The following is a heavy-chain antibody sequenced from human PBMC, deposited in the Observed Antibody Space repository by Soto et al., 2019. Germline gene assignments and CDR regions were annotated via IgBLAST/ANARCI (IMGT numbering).Heavy chain of an antibody. V-gene: IGHV3-30-3*01. J-gene: IGHJ4*02. D-gene: IGHD2-8*01. CDR3: ARVKSHYTPAVKISYYYFDY. Sequence: QVQLVESGGGVVQPGRSLRLSCAASGFTFSSYAMHWVRQAPGKGLEWVAVISYDGSNKYYADSVKGRFTISRDNSKNTLYLQMNSLRAEGTAVYYCARVKSHYTPAVKISYYYFDYWGQGTLVTVSS. CDR2: ISYDGSNK. CDR1: GFTFSSYA.